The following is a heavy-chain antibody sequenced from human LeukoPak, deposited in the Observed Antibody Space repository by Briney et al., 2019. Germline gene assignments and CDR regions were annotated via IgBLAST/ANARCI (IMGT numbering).Heavy chain of an antibody. D-gene: IGHD6-13*01. CDR3: ARSNVAAAGMGDVWFDP. CDR2: IIPIFGTA. V-gene: IGHV1-69*06. J-gene: IGHJ5*02. CDR1: GGTFSSYA. Sequence: GASVKVSCKASGGTFSSYAISWVRQAPGQGLEWMGGIIPIFGTANYAQKFQGRVTITADKSTSTAYMELSSLRSEDTAVYYCARSNVAAAGMGDVWFDPWGQGTLVTVSS.